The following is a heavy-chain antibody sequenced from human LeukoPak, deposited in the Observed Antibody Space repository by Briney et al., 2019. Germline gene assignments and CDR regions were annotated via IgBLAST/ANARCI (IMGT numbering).Heavy chain of an antibody. CDR3: TTIRPDY. Sequence: PGGSLRLSCAASGFTLSSYWMHWVRQAPAKGLVWVSRIKDDDSDTNYADSVKGRFTISRDNAKNTLYLQMNSLRAGDTAVYYCTTIRPDYWGQGTLVTVSS. V-gene: IGHV3-74*01. CDR1: GFTLSSYW. D-gene: IGHD5-12*01. CDR2: IKDDDSDT. J-gene: IGHJ4*02.